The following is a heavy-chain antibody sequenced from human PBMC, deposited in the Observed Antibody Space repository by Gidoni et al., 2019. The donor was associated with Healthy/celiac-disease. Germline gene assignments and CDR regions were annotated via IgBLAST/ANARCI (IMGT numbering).Heavy chain of an antibody. Sequence: EVQLVESGGGLVQPGGSLRLSCAASGFTFSSYWMHWVRQAPGKGLVLVPRINRDGSSTSYADSVKGRFTISRDNAKNTLYLQMNSLRAEDTAVYYCAREGYDFWSGYSPLDYWGQGTLVTVSS. D-gene: IGHD3-3*01. V-gene: IGHV3-74*01. CDR3: AREGYDFWSGYSPLDY. CDR1: GFTFSSYW. J-gene: IGHJ4*02. CDR2: INRDGSST.